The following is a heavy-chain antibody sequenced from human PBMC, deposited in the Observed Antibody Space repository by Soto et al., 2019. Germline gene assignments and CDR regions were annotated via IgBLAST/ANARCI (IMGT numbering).Heavy chain of an antibody. V-gene: IGHV4-30-2*01. CDR3: ARDLDYNWFDP. D-gene: IGHD3-3*01. CDR1: GGSISGGGYS. CDR2: IYHSGST. J-gene: IGHJ5*02. Sequence: PSETLSLTCAVSGGSISGGGYSWSWIRQPPGKVLEWIGYIYHSGSTYYNPSLKSRVTISVDRSKNQFSLKLSSVTAADTAVYYCARDLDYNWFDPWGQGTLVTVSS.